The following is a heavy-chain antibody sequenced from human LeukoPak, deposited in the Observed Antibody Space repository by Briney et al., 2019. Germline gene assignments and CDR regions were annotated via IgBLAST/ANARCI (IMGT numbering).Heavy chain of an antibody. CDR3: AREDWDGYNPDY. J-gene: IGHJ4*02. D-gene: IGHD5-24*01. Sequence: TGGSLRLSCAASVFTFSSYAMHWVRQAPGKGLEWVAVISYDGSNKYYADSMKGRFTISRDNSKNTLYLQMNSLRAEDTAVYYCAREDWDGYNPDYWGQGTLVTVSS. CDR2: ISYDGSNK. CDR1: VFTFSSYA. V-gene: IGHV3-30-3*01.